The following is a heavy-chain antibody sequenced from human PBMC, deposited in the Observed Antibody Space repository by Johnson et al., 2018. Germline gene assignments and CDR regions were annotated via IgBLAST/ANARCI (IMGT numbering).Heavy chain of an antibody. D-gene: IGHD3-3*01. CDR2: ISWNSGSI. Sequence: VQLVESGGGLVQPGRSLRLSCAASGFTFDDYAMHWVRQAPGKGLEWVSGISWNSGSIGYADSVNGRFTISRENAKNSLSLQMHSLRAEDTALYYCAKAPVGWLGEGAEYFQHWGQGTLVTVSS. J-gene: IGHJ1*01. CDR1: GFTFDDYA. CDR3: AKAPVGWLGEGAEYFQH. V-gene: IGHV3-9*01.